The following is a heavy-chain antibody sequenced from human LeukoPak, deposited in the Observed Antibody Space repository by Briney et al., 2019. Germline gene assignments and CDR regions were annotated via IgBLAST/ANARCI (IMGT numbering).Heavy chain of an antibody. CDR3: ARGLISQFYYGSGSYAVRDDYYYYMDV. CDR2: IYSGGST. D-gene: IGHD3-10*01. CDR1: GFTVSSNY. J-gene: IGHJ6*03. Sequence: GGSLRLSCAASGFTVSSNYMSWVRQAPGKGLEWVSVIYSGGSTYYADSVKGRFTISRDNAKNSVYLQMNSLRAEDTAVYYCARGLISQFYYGSGSYAVRDDYYYYMDVWGKGTTVTISS. V-gene: IGHV3-53*01.